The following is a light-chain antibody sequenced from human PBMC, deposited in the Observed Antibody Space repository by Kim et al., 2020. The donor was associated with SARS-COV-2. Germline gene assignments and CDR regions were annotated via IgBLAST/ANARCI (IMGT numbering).Light chain of an antibody. V-gene: IGLV2-14*03. J-gene: IGLJ2*01. Sequence: QSVLTQPASVSGSPGQSITISCTGTSSDVGGYNFVSWYQQHPGKVPKLLIRDVTNRPSGVSDRFFGFKSGDTAFLTISGLQAEDEADYYCSSYTSGRTLVFGGGTKVTVL. CDR1: SSDVGGYNF. CDR3: SSYTSGRTLV. CDR2: DVT.